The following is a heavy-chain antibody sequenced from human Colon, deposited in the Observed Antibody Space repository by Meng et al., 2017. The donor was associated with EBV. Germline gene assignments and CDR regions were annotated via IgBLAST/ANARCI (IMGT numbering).Heavy chain of an antibody. CDR1: GGSISTSDW. D-gene: IGHD2-2*01. CDR2: IYRGGGT. V-gene: IGHV4-4*02. Sequence: VQPTDAGPGLVGPSGTLSLPCALPGGSISTSDWWSWVRQPPGKGLEWIGEIYRGGGTNYNPSFKSRVTISVDTSNNHFSLKLSYVTAADTAVYYCARVRVIPAAVGFDYWGQGTLVTVSS. CDR3: ARVRVIPAAVGFDY. J-gene: IGHJ4*02.